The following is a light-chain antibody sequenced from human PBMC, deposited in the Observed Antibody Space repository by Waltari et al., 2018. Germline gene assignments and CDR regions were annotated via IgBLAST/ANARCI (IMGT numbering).Light chain of an antibody. CDR1: QSVSSY. CDR3: QQYNSWPPRYT. J-gene: IGKJ2*01. Sequence: EIVLTQSPATLSLSPGERATLSCRASQSVSSYLAWYQQKPGQAPRLLIYDASNRATGIPARFSGSGSGTDFTLTISSLEPEDFAVYYCQQYNSWPPRYTFGQGTNLESK. V-gene: IGKV3-11*01. CDR2: DAS.